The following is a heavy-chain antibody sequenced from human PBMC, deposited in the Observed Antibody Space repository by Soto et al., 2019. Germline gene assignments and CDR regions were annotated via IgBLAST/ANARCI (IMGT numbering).Heavy chain of an antibody. CDR1: GFTFSNYD. CDR3: VKGRRYSGYDSWFDP. V-gene: IGHV3-64D*06. Sequence: GSLRLSCSASGFTFSNYDIHWVRQAPGKGLEYVSGMSSHGGSTYYADSVKGRFTISRDNSKNTLYLQMSSLRAEDTAVYYCVKGRRYSGYDSWFDPWGQGTLVTVSS. D-gene: IGHD5-12*01. CDR2: MSSHGGST. J-gene: IGHJ5*02.